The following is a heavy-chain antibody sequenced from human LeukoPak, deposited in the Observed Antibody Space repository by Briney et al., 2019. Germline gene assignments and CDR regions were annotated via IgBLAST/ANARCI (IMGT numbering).Heavy chain of an antibody. V-gene: IGHV3-21*01. D-gene: IGHD3-22*01. CDR2: ISSNSSYI. CDR1: GVTFSSYS. CDR3: ARAPRPPNTYYYDSEGDGDAFDI. J-gene: IGHJ3*02. Sequence: GGSLRLSCAASGVTFSSYSKNWGRKAQGQGKEWVSSISSNSSYIYYADSVKGRFTISRDNAKNSLYLQMNSLRAEDTAVYYCARAPRPPNTYYYDSEGDGDAFDIWGQGTMVTVSS.